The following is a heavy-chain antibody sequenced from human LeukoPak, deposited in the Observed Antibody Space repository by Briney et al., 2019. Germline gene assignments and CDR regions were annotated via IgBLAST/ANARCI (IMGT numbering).Heavy chain of an antibody. Sequence: ASVKVSCKASGYTFTSYDINWVRQATGQGLEWMGWMNPNSGNTGYAQKFQGRVTMTRNTSISTAYMELSSLRSEDTAVYYCARDVVGYCSSTSCYIYFDYWGQGTLVTVSS. CDR2: MNPNSGNT. V-gene: IGHV1-8*01. CDR3: ARDVVGYCSSTSCYIYFDY. J-gene: IGHJ4*02. CDR1: GYTFTSYD. D-gene: IGHD2-2*02.